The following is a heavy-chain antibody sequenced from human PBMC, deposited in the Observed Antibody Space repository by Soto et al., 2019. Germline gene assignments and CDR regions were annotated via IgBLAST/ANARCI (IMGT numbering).Heavy chain of an antibody. Sequence: PSQTLSLTCAISGDSVSSNSAAWNWIRQSPSRGLEWLGRTYYRSKWYNDYAISVKRRITINPDTSKNQISLQLNSVTPEDTVVYYCAREGAAGKNYYYGMDVWGQGTTVTVSS. V-gene: IGHV6-1*01. D-gene: IGHD6-13*01. J-gene: IGHJ6*02. CDR1: GDSVSSNSAA. CDR3: AREGAAGKNYYYGMDV. CDR2: TYYRSKWYN.